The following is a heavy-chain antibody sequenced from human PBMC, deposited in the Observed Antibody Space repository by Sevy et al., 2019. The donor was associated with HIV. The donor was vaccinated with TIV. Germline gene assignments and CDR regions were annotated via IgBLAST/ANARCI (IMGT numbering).Heavy chain of an antibody. CDR1: GFTFSSYA. V-gene: IGHV3-30-3*01. Sequence: GGSLRLSCAASGFTFSSYAMHWVRQAPGKGLEWVAVISYDGSNKYYADSVKGRFTISIDNSKNTLYLQMNSLRAEDTAVYYCVRETYDFWSGYPRTGAFDIWGQGTMVTVSS. CDR2: ISYDGSNK. D-gene: IGHD3-3*01. J-gene: IGHJ3*02. CDR3: VRETYDFWSGYPRTGAFDI.